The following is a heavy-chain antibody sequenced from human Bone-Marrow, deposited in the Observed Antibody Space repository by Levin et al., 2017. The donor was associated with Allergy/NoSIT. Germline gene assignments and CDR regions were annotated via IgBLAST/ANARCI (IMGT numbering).Heavy chain of an antibody. CDR2: FAPEDAET. CDR1: GHTLTELP. D-gene: IGHD3-22*01. CDR3: AAANHVYHDSSGYYAFEY. J-gene: IGHJ4*02. V-gene: IGHV1-24*01. Sequence: ASVKVSCQVSGHTLTELPIHWVRQAPGKGLEWMGGFAPEDAETIYAQQLQDRVTLTEDTSSNTAYMELSSLRSEDSAVYYCAAANHVYHDSSGYYAFEYWGQGTVVTVSP.